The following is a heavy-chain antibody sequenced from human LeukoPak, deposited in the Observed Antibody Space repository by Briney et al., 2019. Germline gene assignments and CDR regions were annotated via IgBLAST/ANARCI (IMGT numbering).Heavy chain of an antibody. Sequence: SETLSLTCVVSGASVSTTSCLWGWVRQTPGRGLEWIGSISYTGSSYYNPSLNSRVTMSLDPAKNHFSLRMTSLTAADTAVYYCVRDLGVGGSWPLDFWGPGTVVIVSS. CDR2: ISYTGSS. V-gene: IGHV4-39*07. CDR1: GASVSTTSCL. J-gene: IGHJ4*02. CDR3: VRDLGVGGSWPLDF. D-gene: IGHD2-15*01.